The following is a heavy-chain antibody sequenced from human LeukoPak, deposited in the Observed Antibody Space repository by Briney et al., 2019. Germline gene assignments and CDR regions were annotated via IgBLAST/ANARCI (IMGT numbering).Heavy chain of an antibody. J-gene: IGHJ6*03. D-gene: IGHD1-1*01. CDR1: GFTFSSYW. CDR2: INSDGSST. V-gene: IGHV3-74*01. CDR3: AKDGGTTGRTNYYYYMDV. Sequence: PGGSLRLSCAASGFTFSSYWMHWVRQAPGKGLVWASRINSDGSSTSYADSVKGRFTISRDSSKNTLYLQMNSLRAEDTAVYYCAKDGGTTGRTNYYYYMDVWGKGTTVTVSS.